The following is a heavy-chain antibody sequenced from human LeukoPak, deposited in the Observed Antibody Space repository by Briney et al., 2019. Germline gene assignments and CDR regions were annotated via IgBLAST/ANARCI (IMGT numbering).Heavy chain of an antibody. CDR1: GYTFTSYY. J-gene: IGHJ5*02. CDR3: ATPPGGYYDSSGYLEYNWFDP. Sequence: GASVKVSCKASGYTFTSYYMHWVRQAPGQGLEWMGGIIPIFGTANYAQKFQGRVTITADESTSTAYMELSSLRSEDTAVYYCATPPGGYYDSSGYLEYNWFDPWGQGTLVTVSS. D-gene: IGHD3-22*01. V-gene: IGHV1-69*13. CDR2: IIPIFGTA.